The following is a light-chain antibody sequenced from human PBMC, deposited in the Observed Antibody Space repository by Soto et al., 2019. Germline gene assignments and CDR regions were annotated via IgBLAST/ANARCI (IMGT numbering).Light chain of an antibody. CDR2: RSD. J-gene: IGLJ2*01. V-gene: IGLV1-47*01. CDR3: SAPAATLSRVV. CDR1: SSNIGSNH. Sequence: QSVLTQPPSTSGTPGQRVTISCSGSSSNIGSNHVYWYQQFPGMAPKLLMYRSDQRPTGVPDRFPGSKSGTSASLAISGLRYDHEADNYSSAPAATLSRVVFGGRTKLTV.